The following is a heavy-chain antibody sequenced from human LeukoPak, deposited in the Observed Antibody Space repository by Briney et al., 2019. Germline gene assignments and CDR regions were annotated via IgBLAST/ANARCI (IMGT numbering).Heavy chain of an antibody. CDR1: GGSFSGYY. CDR3: ARGSGTDYYYYYYMDV. V-gene: IGHV4-34*01. Sequence: PSETLSLTCAVYGGSFSGYYWSWIRQPPGKGLEWIGEINHSGSTNYNPSLKSRVTISVDTSKNQFSLKLSSVTAADTAVYYCARGSGTDYYYYYYMDVWGKGTTVTVSS. J-gene: IGHJ6*03. CDR2: INHSGST.